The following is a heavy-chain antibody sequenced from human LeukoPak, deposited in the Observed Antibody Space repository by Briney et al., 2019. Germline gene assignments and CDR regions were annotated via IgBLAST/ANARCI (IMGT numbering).Heavy chain of an antibody. Sequence: SETLSLTCAVYGGSFSGYYWSWIRQPPGKGLEWIGEINHSGSTNYNPSLKSRVTISVDTPKNQFSLKLSSVTAADTAVYYCARGWTYYDFWSGYYTIRWFDPWGQGTLVTVSS. D-gene: IGHD3-3*01. CDR1: GGSFSGYY. CDR3: ARGWTYYDFWSGYYTIRWFDP. CDR2: INHSGST. J-gene: IGHJ5*02. V-gene: IGHV4-34*01.